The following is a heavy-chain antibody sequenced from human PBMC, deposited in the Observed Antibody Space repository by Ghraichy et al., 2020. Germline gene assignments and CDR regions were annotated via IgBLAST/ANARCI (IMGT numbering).Heavy chain of an antibody. CDR3: AKDYYYDNGGDLAHSFDI. D-gene: IGHD3-22*01. CDR2: VSGSGSAT. V-gene: IGHV3-23*01. J-gene: IGHJ3*02. Sequence: GGSLRLSCVASDFIFSTYAMTWVRQAPGKGLEWVSGVSGSGSATYYADSVKGRFTISRDNSKNTLYLQMSSLRAEDTAVYYCAKDYYYDNGGDLAHSFDIWGQGTMVTVSS. CDR1: DFIFSTYA.